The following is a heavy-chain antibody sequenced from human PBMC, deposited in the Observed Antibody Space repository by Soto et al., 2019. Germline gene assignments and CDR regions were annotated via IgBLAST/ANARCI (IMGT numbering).Heavy chain of an antibody. Sequence: VQLVESGGGVVQPGASLTLSCAASGFRFSGFGMHWVRQAPGKGLEWVAVILFDASEKFYVDSVKGRFSISRDDSHSKVFLQMNSLRREDTGVYYCARDLGGYVHLWDKSNYWGQGTLVNVS. J-gene: IGHJ1*01. CDR1: GFRFSGFG. V-gene: IGHV3-30*04. D-gene: IGHD5-12*01. CDR3: ARDLGGYVHLWDKSNY. CDR2: ILFDASEK.